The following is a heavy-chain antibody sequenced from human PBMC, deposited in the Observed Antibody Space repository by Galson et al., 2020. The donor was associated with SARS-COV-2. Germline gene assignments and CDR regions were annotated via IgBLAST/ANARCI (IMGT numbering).Heavy chain of an antibody. Sequence: GGSLRLSCAASGFTFSSYGMHWVRQAPGKGLEWVAVIWYDGSNKYYADSVKGRSTISRDNSKNTLYLQMNSLRAEDTAVYYCARAPLRAMVRGVMAYWCDPWGQGTLVTVSS. V-gene: IGHV3-33*01. CDR1: GFTFSSYG. D-gene: IGHD3-10*01. CDR2: IWYDGSNK. J-gene: IGHJ5*02. CDR3: ARAPLRAMVRGVMAYWCDP.